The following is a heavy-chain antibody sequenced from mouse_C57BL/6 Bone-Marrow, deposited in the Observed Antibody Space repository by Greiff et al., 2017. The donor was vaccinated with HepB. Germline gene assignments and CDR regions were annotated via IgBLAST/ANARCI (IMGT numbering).Heavy chain of an antibody. CDR2: INPSTGGT. Sequence: VQLQQSGPELVKPGASVKISCKASGYSFTGYYMNWVKQSPEKSLEWIGEINPSTGGTTYNQKFKAKATLTVDKSSSTAYMQLKSLTSEDSAVYYGASLRWLLQAYWGQGTLVTVSA. J-gene: IGHJ3*01. CDR3: ASLRWLLQAY. CDR1: GYSFTGYY. V-gene: IGHV1-42*01. D-gene: IGHD2-3*01.